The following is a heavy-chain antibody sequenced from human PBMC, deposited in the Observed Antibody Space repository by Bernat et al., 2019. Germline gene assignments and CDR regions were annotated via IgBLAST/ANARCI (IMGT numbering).Heavy chain of an antibody. CDR1: GFTFSSYA. V-gene: IGHV3-23*01. Sequence: EVQLLESGGGLVQPGGSLRLSCAASGFTFSSYAMSWVRQAPGKGLEWVSAISGSGGSTYYADSVKGRFTISSDNSKNTLYLQMNSLRAEDTAVYYCAKDSGGETGSYYYGMDVWGQGTTVTVSS. CDR3: AKDSGGETGSYYYGMDV. D-gene: IGHD1-1*01. CDR2: ISGSGGST. J-gene: IGHJ6*02.